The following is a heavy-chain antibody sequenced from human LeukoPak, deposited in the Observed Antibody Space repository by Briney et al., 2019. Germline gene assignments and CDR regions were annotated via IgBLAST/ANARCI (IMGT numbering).Heavy chain of an antibody. CDR2: ITGSGAST. D-gene: IGHD3-22*01. J-gene: IGHJ4*02. V-gene: IGHV3-23*01. Sequence: GGSLRLSCTASGFTFNNYAMAWVRQAPGKGLEWVSAITGSGASTNYADSVKGRFTISRDNSQNTIYLQIYSLRAEDTAIYYCAKRSSISSGYFDFWGRGTLVTVSS. CDR1: GFTFNNYA. CDR3: AKRSSISSGYFDF.